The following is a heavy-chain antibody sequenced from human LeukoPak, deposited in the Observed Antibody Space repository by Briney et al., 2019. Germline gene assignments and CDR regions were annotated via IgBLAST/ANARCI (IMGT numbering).Heavy chain of an antibody. Sequence: AGGSLRLSCAASGFTFRNYGMHWVRQAPGKGLEWVAVISKDGGSNKYHADSVKGRFTISRDNSMNTLYLQMNSLRAEDTAVYYCAKVGIGSRDGYFDYWGQGTLVTVSS. CDR1: GFTFRNYG. D-gene: IGHD5-18*01. CDR3: AKVGIGSRDGYFDY. CDR2: ISKDGGSNK. V-gene: IGHV3-30*18. J-gene: IGHJ4*02.